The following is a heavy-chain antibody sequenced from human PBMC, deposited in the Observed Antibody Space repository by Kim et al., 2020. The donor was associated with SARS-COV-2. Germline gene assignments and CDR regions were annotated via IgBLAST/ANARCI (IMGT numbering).Heavy chain of an antibody. Sequence: GGSLRLSCAASGFTFSSYSMNWVRQAPGKGLEWVSSISSSSSYIYYADSVKGRFTISRDNAKNSLYLQMNSLRAEDTAVYYCARDRDYCSSTSCYTFGIDYWGQGTLVTVSS. J-gene: IGHJ4*02. CDR3: ARDRDYCSSTSCYTFGIDY. CDR2: ISSSSSYI. D-gene: IGHD2-2*02. CDR1: GFTFSSYS. V-gene: IGHV3-21*01.